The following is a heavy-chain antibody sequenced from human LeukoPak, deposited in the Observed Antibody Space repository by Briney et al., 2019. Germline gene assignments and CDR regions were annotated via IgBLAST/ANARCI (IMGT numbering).Heavy chain of an antibody. Sequence: GGSLRLSCAASGFFFDDYAMHWVRHAPGKGLEWVSGISWKSGTIGYADSVKGRFTISRDNANNSLYLQMNSLRAEDTALYYCVKDKEGSGSYGNWFDPWGQRTLVTVSS. J-gene: IGHJ5*02. CDR3: VKDKEGSGSYGNWFDP. D-gene: IGHD1-26*01. V-gene: IGHV3-9*01. CDR1: GFFFDDYA. CDR2: ISWKSGTI.